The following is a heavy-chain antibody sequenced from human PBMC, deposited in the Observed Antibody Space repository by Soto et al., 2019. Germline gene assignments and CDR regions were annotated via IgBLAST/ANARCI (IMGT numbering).Heavy chain of an antibody. CDR1: GGSISNHY. Sequence: QVQLQESGPGLVKPSETLSLTCSVSGGSISNHYWSWIRQPPGKGLEWIGYIYYNGNTNYNPSLTSRVTMSLDTSRNPISLKWTTVTAADTAVYYCTRANWYSEYWGQGTLVTVSS. CDR3: TRANWYSEY. V-gene: IGHV4-59*11. CDR2: IYYNGNT. D-gene: IGHD7-27*01. J-gene: IGHJ4*02.